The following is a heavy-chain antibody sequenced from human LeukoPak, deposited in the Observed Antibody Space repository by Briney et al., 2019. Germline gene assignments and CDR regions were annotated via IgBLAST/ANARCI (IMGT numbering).Heavy chain of an antibody. CDR2: GRDKGGT. V-gene: IGHV4-34*01. J-gene: IGHJ5*02. D-gene: IGHD1-26*01. CDR3: ARNGQSGFSFDP. CDR1: GTSLNSYY. Sequence: SETLSLTCAVYGTSLNSYYWSWIRQPPGKGLEWIGEGRDKGGTKHNPSLTSRVTISADPSRNQFSLKLTSVTAADTAVYYCARNGQSGFSFDPWGQGSLVTVSS.